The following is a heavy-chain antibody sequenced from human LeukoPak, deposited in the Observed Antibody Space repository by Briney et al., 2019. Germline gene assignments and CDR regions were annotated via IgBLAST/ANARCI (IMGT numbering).Heavy chain of an antibody. CDR2: IYTSGST. J-gene: IGHJ5*02. D-gene: IGHD3-16*02. V-gene: IGHV4-4*07. Sequence: KPSETLSLTCTVSGGSISSYYWSWIRQPAGKGLEWIGRIYTSGSTNYNPSLKSRVTMSVDTSKNQFSLKLSSVTAADTAVYYCARGLYYDYVWGSYRYYWLDPWGQGTLVTVSS. CDR1: GGSISSYY. CDR3: ARGLYYDYVWGSYRYYWLDP.